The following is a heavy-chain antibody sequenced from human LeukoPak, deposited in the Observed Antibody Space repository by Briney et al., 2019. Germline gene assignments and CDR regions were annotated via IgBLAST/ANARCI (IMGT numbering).Heavy chain of an antibody. V-gene: IGHV4-30-4*01. D-gene: IGHD3-22*01. Sequence: PSETLSLTCTVSGGSISSGDYSWSWIRQPPGKGLEWIGYIYYSGSTYYNPSLKSRVTISVDTSKNQFSLKLSSVTAADTAVYYCARSNYDSSGYHGAFDIWGQGTMVTVSS. J-gene: IGHJ3*02. CDR3: ARSNYDSSGYHGAFDI. CDR2: IYYSGST. CDR1: GGSISSGDYS.